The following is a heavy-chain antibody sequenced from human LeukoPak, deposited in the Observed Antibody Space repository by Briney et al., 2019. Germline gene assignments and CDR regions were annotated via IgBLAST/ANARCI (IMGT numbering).Heavy chain of an antibody. Sequence: GGSLRLSCAGSGFTFDSSAMSWVRQAPGKGLEWVSTISGSGGSTYFADSVKGRFTKSRDNSKNTLYLQMNSLRAEDTAVYYCAKRAPYFDHWGQGTLVTVSS. J-gene: IGHJ4*02. CDR1: GFTFDSSA. CDR2: ISGSGGST. CDR3: AKRAPYFDH. V-gene: IGHV3-23*01.